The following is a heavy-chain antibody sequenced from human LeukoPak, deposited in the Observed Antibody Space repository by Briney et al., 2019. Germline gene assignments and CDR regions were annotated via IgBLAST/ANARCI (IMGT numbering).Heavy chain of an antibody. V-gene: IGHV3-23*01. CDR3: AKSPCSTSCHFDI. CDR2: ISGSGGST. J-gene: IGHJ3*02. CDR1: GFTFSSYA. Sequence: TGGPLRLSCAASGFTFSSYAMSWVRQAPGKGLEWVSAISGSGGSTYYADSVKGRFTISRDNSKNTLYLQMNSLRAEDTAVYYCAKSPCSTSCHFDIWGQGTMVTVSS. D-gene: IGHD2-2*01.